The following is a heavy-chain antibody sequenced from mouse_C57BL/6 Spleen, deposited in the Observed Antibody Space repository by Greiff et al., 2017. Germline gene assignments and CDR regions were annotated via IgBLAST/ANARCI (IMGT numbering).Heavy chain of an antibody. CDR3: ARRTAQATFAMDY. V-gene: IGHV1-55*01. CDR1: GYTFTSYW. J-gene: IGHJ4*01. CDR2: IYPGSGST. D-gene: IGHD3-2*02. Sequence: VQLQQPGAELVKPGASVKMSCKASGYTFTSYWITWVKQRPGQGLEWIGDIYPGSGSTNYNEKFKSKATLTVDTSSSTAYMQLSSLTSEDSAVYYCARRTAQATFAMDYSGQGTSVTVSS.